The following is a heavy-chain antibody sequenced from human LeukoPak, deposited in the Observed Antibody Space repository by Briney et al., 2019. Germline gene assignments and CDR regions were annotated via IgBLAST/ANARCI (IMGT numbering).Heavy chain of an antibody. CDR1: GYTFTSYA. CDR3: ARSFYVWGNRFDY. V-gene: IGHV1-3*01. Sequence: ASVKVSCKASGYTFTSYAMHWVRQAPGQRLEWMGWINAGNGNTKYSQKFQGRVTITRDTSASTAYMELSSLRTEDTAVYYCARSFYVWGNRFDYWGQGTLVTVSS. CDR2: INAGNGNT. J-gene: IGHJ4*02. D-gene: IGHD3-16*01.